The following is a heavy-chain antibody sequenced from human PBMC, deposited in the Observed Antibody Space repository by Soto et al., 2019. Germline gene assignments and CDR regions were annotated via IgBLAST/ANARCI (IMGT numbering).Heavy chain of an antibody. CDR3: ARVPSGYSGYLFDY. CDR1: GCTFSSYA. CDR2: IIPIFGTA. J-gene: IGHJ4*02. Sequence: SVKVSCKASGCTFSSYAISCVRQAPGQGLEWMGGIIPIFGTANYAQKFQGRVTITADESTSTAYMELSSLRSEDTAVYYCARVPSGYSGYLFDYWGQGTLVTVSS. D-gene: IGHD5-12*01. V-gene: IGHV1-69*13.